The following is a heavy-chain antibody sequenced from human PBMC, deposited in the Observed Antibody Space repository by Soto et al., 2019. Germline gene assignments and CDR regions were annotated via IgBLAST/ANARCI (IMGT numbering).Heavy chain of an antibody. J-gene: IGHJ1*01. Sequence: ASVKVSCKSSGYTFTNYYIHCVRQAPGQGLEWMGVISPSGDGTSYAQNFQGRVTVTRDTSTTIVYMDLNSLRSEDTAVYFCAREVPDTGYFQHWGQGTLVTSPQ. V-gene: IGHV1-46*01. D-gene: IGHD2-2*02. CDR2: ISPSGDGT. CDR1: GYTFTNYY. CDR3: AREVPDTGYFQH.